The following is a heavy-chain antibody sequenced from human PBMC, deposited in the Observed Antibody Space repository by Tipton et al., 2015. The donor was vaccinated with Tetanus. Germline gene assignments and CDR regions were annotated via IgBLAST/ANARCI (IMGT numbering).Heavy chain of an antibody. CDR1: GFTFSSFA. CDR3: AKDFEWSFDY. D-gene: IGHD3-3*01. CDR2: ISDSGGTT. Sequence: SLRLSCAASGFTFSSFAMSWVRQAPGKGLEWVSSISDSGGTTYYAGSVKGRFTISRDYSKNTVFLDMSNLRAEDTALYYCAKDFEWSFDYWGQGTRVTVSS. V-gene: IGHV3-23*01. J-gene: IGHJ4*02.